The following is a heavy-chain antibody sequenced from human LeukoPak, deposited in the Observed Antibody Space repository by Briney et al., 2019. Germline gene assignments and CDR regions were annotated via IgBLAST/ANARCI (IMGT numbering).Heavy chain of an antibody. D-gene: IGHD3-22*01. Sequence: ASVKVSCKASGGTFSSYAISWVRQAPGQGLEWMGGIIPIFGTANYAQKFQGRVTITADKSTSTAYMELSSLRSEDTAVYYCARDDTYYYDSSGRGGFDYWGQGTLVTVSS. CDR1: GGTFSSYA. V-gene: IGHV1-69*06. J-gene: IGHJ4*02. CDR3: ARDDTYYYDSSGRGGFDY. CDR2: IIPIFGTA.